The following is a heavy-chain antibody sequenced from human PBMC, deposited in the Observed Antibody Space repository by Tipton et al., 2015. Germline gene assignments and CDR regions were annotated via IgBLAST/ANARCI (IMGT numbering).Heavy chain of an antibody. CDR3: ARGAQHSTWS. CDR2: TYYRSNWNN. Sequence: GLVKPSQTLSLTCAISGDSVSSNTAAWYWIRQSPSRGLEWLGRTYYRSNWNNDYAASVKSRITITPDTSKNQFTLHLNSVTPDDTAMYYCARGAQHSTWSWGQGTLVTVSS. J-gene: IGHJ5*02. V-gene: IGHV6-1*01. CDR1: GDSVSSNTAA. D-gene: IGHD6-13*01.